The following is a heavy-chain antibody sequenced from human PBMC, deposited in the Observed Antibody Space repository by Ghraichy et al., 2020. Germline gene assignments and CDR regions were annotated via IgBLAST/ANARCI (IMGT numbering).Heavy chain of an antibody. V-gene: IGHV1-58*01. CDR2: IVVGSGNT. J-gene: IGHJ4*02. Sequence: SVKVSCKVATYTSARLVVQWVRQARGERLERIGWIVVGSGNTNYAQKFQERVTITRDMSTRTSYMELSSLRSEDTAVYYCAAGSGGSGRGDHEYWGQGTLVTVS. CDR3: AAGSGGSGRGDHEY. CDR1: TYTSARLV. D-gene: IGHD3-10*01.